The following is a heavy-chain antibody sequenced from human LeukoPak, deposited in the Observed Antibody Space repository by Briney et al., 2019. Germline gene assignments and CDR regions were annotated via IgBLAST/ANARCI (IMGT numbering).Heavy chain of an antibody. D-gene: IGHD3-10*01. CDR3: ARDRGSFDY. V-gene: IGHV3-48*01. Sequence: GGPLRLSCAASGFTFSSYSMNWVRQAPGKGLEWVSYISSSSSTIYYADSVKGRFTISRDNAKNSLYLQMNSLRAEDTAVYYCARDRGSFDYWGQGTLVTVSS. J-gene: IGHJ4*02. CDR1: GFTFSSYS. CDR2: ISSSSSTI.